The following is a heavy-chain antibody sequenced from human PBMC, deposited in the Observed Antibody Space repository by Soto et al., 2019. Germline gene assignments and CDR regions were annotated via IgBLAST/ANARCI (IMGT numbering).Heavy chain of an antibody. V-gene: IGHV3-30-3*01. CDR2: ISYDGSNK. Sequence: LRLSCAASGFTFSSYAMHWVRQAPGKGLEWVAVISYDGSNKHYADSVKGRFTISRDNSKNTLYLQMNSLRAEDTAVYYCARDSIRGGYYYYGMDVWGQGTTVTVSS. CDR3: ARDSIRGGYYYYGMDV. D-gene: IGHD3-10*01. J-gene: IGHJ6*02. CDR1: GFTFSSYA.